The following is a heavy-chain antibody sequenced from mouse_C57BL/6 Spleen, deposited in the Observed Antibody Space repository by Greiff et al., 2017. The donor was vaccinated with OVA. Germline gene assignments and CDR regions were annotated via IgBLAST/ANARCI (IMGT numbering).Heavy chain of an antibody. CDR1: GYTFTGYW. CDR3: ARFYYDSGFAY. D-gene: IGHD2-4*01. J-gene: IGHJ3*01. V-gene: IGHV1-9*01. Sequence: QVHVKQPGAELMKPGASVKLSCKASGYTFTGYWIEWVKQRPGHGLEWIGEIFPGSGSTNYNEKFKGKATLTADTSSTTAYMQLSSLTTEDSAIYYCARFYYDSGFAYWGQGTLVTVSA. CDR2: IFPGSGST.